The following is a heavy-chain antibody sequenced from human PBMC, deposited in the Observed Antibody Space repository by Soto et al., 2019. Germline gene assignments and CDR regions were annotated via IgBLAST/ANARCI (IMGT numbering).Heavy chain of an antibody. CDR2: IYPSDGST. CDR3: ARDFSGPIDH. CDR1: GYTFTNYY. Sequence: AASVKVSCKASGYTFTNYYMHWVRQAPGQGLEWMGIIYPSDGSTAYAQKFQGRVTMTRDTSSSTFYMELSSLRSEDTALYYCARDFSGPIDHWGQGTLITVSS. D-gene: IGHD3-10*01. V-gene: IGHV1-46*01. J-gene: IGHJ5*02.